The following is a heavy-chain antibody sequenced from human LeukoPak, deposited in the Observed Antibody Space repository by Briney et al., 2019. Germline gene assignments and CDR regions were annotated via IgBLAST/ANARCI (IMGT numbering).Heavy chain of an antibody. D-gene: IGHD2-2*01. CDR3: AKDGPQSEYQPLGSSDY. Sequence: PGGSLRLSCAASGFTFSSYGMHWVRQAPGKGLEWVAVIWYDGSNKYYADSVKGRFTISRDNSKNTLYLQMNSLRAEDTALYYCAKDGPQSEYQPLGSSDYWGQGTLVTVSS. CDR2: IWYDGSNK. CDR1: GFTFSSYG. V-gene: IGHV3-33*06. J-gene: IGHJ4*02.